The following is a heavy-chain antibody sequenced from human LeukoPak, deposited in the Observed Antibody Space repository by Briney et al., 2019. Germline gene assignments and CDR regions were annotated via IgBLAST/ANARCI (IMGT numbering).Heavy chain of an antibody. CDR3: ARGAYGIAARPMDY. Sequence: PSETLSLTCTVSGGSISSGDYYWSWIRQPPGKGLEWIGEINHSGSTNYNPSLKSRVTISVDTSKNQFSLKLSSVTAADTAVYYCARGAYGIAARPMDYWGQGTLVTVSS. J-gene: IGHJ4*02. V-gene: IGHV4-39*07. D-gene: IGHD6-6*01. CDR2: INHSGST. CDR1: GGSISSGDYY.